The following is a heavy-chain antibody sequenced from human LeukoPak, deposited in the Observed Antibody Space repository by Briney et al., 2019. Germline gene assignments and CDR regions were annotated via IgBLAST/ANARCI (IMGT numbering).Heavy chain of an antibody. CDR1: GGSINSYY. Sequence: KPSETLSLTCTGSGGSINSYYWSWIWQPPGKGLEWIGYMFFSGSSNYNPSLKSRVTISVDTSKNQFSLKLSSVTAADTAVYYCARESGYIYGYNEKFFDYWGRGTLVSVS. V-gene: IGHV4-59*01. D-gene: IGHD5-18*01. J-gene: IGHJ4*02. CDR2: MFFSGSS. CDR3: ARESGYIYGYNEKFFDY.